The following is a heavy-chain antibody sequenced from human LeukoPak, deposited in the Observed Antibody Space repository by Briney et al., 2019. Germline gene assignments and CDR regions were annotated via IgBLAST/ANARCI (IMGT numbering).Heavy chain of an antibody. Sequence: GGSLRLSCAASGFTVSRNYMSWVRQAPGKGLEWVAFIRYDGTNKYYADSVKGRFTISRDNSKNTLYLQMNSLRAEDTAVYYCEGYYDSSGSALDYWGQGTLVTVSS. CDR2: IRYDGTNK. J-gene: IGHJ4*02. V-gene: IGHV3-30*02. D-gene: IGHD3-22*01. CDR1: GFTVSRNY. CDR3: EGYYDSSGSALDY.